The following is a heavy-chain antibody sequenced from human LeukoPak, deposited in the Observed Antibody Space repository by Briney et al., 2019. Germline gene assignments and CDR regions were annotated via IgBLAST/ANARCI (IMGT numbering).Heavy chain of an antibody. D-gene: IGHD4-11*01. J-gene: IGHJ3*02. Sequence: LSLTCDVYGGSFSGYYWSWIRQPPGKGLEWVAVLSYDGSNKYYADSVKGRFTISRDNSKNTLYLQMNSQRAEDTAVYYCARGRSNPIGPPDAFDIWGQGTMVTVSS. CDR3: ARGRSNPIGPPDAFDI. V-gene: IGHV3-30*03. CDR1: GGSFSGYY. CDR2: LSYDGSNK.